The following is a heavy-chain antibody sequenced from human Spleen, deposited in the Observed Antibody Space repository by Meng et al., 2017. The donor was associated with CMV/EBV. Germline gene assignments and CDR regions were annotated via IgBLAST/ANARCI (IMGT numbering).Heavy chain of an antibody. CDR3: ARGVEGMDV. J-gene: IGHJ6*02. D-gene: IGHD3-3*01. Sequence: SETLSLTCIVSAYSISSDYYWGWIRQPPGKGLEWIGTIYHRGNTYYNPSLKSRITISVDTSRNQFSLKLSSVTAADTAVYYCARGVEGMDVWGQGTTVTVSS. V-gene: IGHV4-38-2*02. CDR1: AYSISSDYY. CDR2: IYHRGNT.